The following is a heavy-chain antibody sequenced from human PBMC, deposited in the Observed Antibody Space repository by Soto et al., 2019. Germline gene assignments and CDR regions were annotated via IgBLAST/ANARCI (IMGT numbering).Heavy chain of an antibody. D-gene: IGHD5-12*01. CDR3: TRDLDRGHRGYGQSNV. CDR1: GGSISSYY. CDR2: VYFSGST. Sequence: PSETLSLTCTTSGGSISSYYWSWIRQTPGKGLEWIGYVYFSGSTNYNPSLKSRVLISIDTSRNQFSLKLNSGTAADTAVYYCTRDLDRGHRGYGQSNVWGQGTTVTVSS. J-gene: IGHJ6*02. V-gene: IGHV4-59*01.